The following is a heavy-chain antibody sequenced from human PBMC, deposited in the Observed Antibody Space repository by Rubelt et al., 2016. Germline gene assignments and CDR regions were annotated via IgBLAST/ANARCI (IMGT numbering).Heavy chain of an antibody. CDR1: GCSFTSYW. D-gene: IGHD1-26*01. J-gene: IGHJ3*02. CDR2: IYPGDSDT. V-gene: IGHV5-51*01. CDR3: ARHGQVQSGDAFDI. Sequence: EVQLVQSGAEVKKPGESLKISCKGSGCSFTSYWIGWVRQMPGKGLEWMGIIYPGDSDTRYSPSLQGKVTSSAGKSISTAYLQWSSLKGSDTAMYYCARHGQVQSGDAFDIWGQGTMVTVSS.